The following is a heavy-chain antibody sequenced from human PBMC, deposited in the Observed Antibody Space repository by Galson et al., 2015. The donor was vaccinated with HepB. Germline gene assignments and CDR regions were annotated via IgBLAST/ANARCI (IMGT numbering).Heavy chain of an antibody. CDR1: GFTFSSYS. J-gene: IGHJ4*02. CDR3: AREGTTVFDY. D-gene: IGHD4-17*01. Sequence: SLRLSCAASGFTFSSYSMNWVRQAPGKGLEWVSYISSSSSSIYYADSVKGRFTISRDNSKNSLYLQMNSLRAEDTAVYYCAREGTTVFDYWGQGTLVTVSS. V-gene: IGHV3-48*01. CDR2: ISSSSSSI.